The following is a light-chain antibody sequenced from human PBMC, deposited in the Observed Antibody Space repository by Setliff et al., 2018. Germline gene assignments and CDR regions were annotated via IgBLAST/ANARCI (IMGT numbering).Light chain of an antibody. CDR3: LHYINWPYT. V-gene: IGKV3-15*01. Sequence: VMTQSPATLSASPGERVTLSCRASQTVSSHLIWYQQKPGQPPRLLIYGASTWPTGIPARFSGSGSGTEFTLTISSLQSEDFAVYYCLHYINWPYTFGQGTKVDIK. CDR1: QTVSSH. J-gene: IGKJ2*01. CDR2: GAS.